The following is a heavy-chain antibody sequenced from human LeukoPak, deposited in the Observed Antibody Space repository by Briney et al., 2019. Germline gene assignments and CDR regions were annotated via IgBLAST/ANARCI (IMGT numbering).Heavy chain of an antibody. V-gene: IGHV4-38-2*02. CDR3: ARQDSSGYYSAAYYFDY. D-gene: IGHD3-22*01. CDR2: IYHSGRT. CDR1: GYSISSGYY. Sequence: SETLSLTCTVSGYSISSGYYWGWIRQPPGKGLEWIGSIYHSGRTFYNPSLRSRVTISVDTSKNQFSLKLSSVTAADTAVYYCARQDSSGYYSAAYYFDYWGQGTLVTVSS. J-gene: IGHJ4*02.